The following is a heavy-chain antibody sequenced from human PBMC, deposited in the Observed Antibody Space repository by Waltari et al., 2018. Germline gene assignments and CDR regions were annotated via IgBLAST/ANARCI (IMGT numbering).Heavy chain of an antibody. J-gene: IGHJ4*02. CDR2: VHGSGRS. Sequence: QLQLQESGPGLVKPSGTLSLSCAVSGDSVSSTNWGSWVRQSPQKGLEWIGQVHGSGRSNYSPSFASRVTVSLDTSNNQFSLKVTAATAADTAVYFCARDRGRGLLLDTWGPGILVTVSP. D-gene: IGHD2-15*01. V-gene: IGHV4-4*02. CDR3: ARDRGRGLLLDT. CDR1: GDSVSSTNW.